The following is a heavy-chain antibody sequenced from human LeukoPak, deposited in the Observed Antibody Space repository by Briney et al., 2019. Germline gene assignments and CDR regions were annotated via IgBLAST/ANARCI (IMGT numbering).Heavy chain of an antibody. Sequence: SETLSLTCAVYGGSFSGYYWSWIRQPPGKGLEWIGYIYYSGSTNYNPSLKSRVTISVDTSKNQFSLKLSSVTAADTAVYYCARSIIAAAGYNWFDPWGQGTLVTVSS. J-gene: IGHJ5*02. CDR2: IYYSGST. CDR3: ARSIIAAAGYNWFDP. V-gene: IGHV4-59*08. D-gene: IGHD6-13*01. CDR1: GGSFSGYY.